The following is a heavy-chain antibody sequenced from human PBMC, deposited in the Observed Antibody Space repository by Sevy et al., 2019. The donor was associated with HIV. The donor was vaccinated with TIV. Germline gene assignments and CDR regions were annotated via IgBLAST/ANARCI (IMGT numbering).Heavy chain of an antibody. J-gene: IGHJ4*02. CDR3: ARSRVITGTFDY. CDR1: GGSISGYY. CDR2: ISYSGST. Sequence: SETLSLTCTVSGGSISGYYWSWIRQPPGKGLEWIGYISYSGSTNYNPSLKSRVTISVDKSKNEFSLRLSSVTAADKAVYYCARSRVITGTFDYWGQGTLVTVSS. D-gene: IGHD1-20*01. V-gene: IGHV4-59*01.